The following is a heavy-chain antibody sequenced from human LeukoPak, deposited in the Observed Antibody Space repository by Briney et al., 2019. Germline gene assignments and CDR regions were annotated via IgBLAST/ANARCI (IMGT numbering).Heavy chain of an antibody. J-gene: IGHJ4*02. Sequence: SGGSLRLSCTTSGFNFRAYWMGWVRQAPGKGLEWVAFIRYDGSNKYYADSVKGRFTISRDNSKNTLYLQMNSLRAEDTAVYYCAKVADPYGSGSYYFHDYWGQGTLVTVSS. V-gene: IGHV3-30*02. CDR1: GFNFRAYW. D-gene: IGHD3-10*01. CDR2: IRYDGSNK. CDR3: AKVADPYGSGSYYFHDY.